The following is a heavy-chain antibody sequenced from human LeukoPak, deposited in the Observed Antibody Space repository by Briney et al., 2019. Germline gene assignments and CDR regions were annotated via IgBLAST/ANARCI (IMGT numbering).Heavy chain of an antibody. V-gene: IGHV3-13*05. CDR3: AREARYSSGWYGAFDI. D-gene: IGHD6-19*01. CDR1: GFTFSRYD. J-gene: IGHJ3*02. CDR2: IDTAGDP. Sequence: TGQSLRLSWAPSGFTFSRYDMHWDRQATGNGLEWVSGIDTAGDPYYPGSEKGRFTISRENAKNSLYLQMNSLGAGDTAVYYCAREARYSSGWYGAFDIWGQGTLVIVSS.